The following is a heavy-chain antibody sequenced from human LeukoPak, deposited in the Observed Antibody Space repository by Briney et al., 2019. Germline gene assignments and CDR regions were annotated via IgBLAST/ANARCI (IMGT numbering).Heavy chain of an antibody. V-gene: IGHV5-51*01. Sequence: GESLKISCKGSGYSFTSYWIGWVRQMPGKGLEWMGIIYPGDSDTRYSPSFQGQVTISVDKTISTDYLQWSSLKASDNAMYYCARREGSGSYYVGAFDIWGQGTMVTVSS. CDR3: ARREGSGSYYVGAFDI. D-gene: IGHD3-10*01. CDR1: GYSFTSYW. J-gene: IGHJ3*02. CDR2: IYPGDSDT.